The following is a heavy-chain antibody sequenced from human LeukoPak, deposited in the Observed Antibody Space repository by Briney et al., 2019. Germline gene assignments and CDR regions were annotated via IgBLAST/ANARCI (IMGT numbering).Heavy chain of an antibody. CDR3: TAVDFDY. Sequence: GGSLRLSCAASGFTVSSNYMSWVRQAPGKGLEWVSVIYSGGSTYYADSVKGRFTISRDNSKNTLYLQMSSLKTEDTAVYYCTAVDFDYWGQGTLVTVSP. J-gene: IGHJ4*02. CDR1: GFTVSSNY. V-gene: IGHV3-53*01. D-gene: IGHD4-23*01. CDR2: IYSGGST.